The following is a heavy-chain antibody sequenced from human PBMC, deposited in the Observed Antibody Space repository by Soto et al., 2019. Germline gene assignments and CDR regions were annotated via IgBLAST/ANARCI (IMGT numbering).Heavy chain of an antibody. CDR2: INHSGST. Sequence: SETLSLTCAVYGGSFSGYYWSWIRQPPGKGLEWIGEINHSGSTNYNPSLKSRVTISVDTSKNQFSLKLSSVTAADTAVYYCARKEGYMDVWGKGTTVTVSS. J-gene: IGHJ6*03. CDR3: ARKEGYMDV. CDR1: GGSFSGYY. V-gene: IGHV4-34*01.